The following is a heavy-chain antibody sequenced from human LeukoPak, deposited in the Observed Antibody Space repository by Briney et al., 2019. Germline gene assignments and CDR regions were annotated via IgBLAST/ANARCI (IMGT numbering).Heavy chain of an antibody. Sequence: GGSLTLSCALSGFSFGSYGFHWVRQAPGKGMEWVALIWFVGSKQYYADSVEGRFTISRDNSKKTLFLQMNSLTAEDTAVYHCARDPSSTGYYFDNWGQGTLVTVSS. CDR3: ARDPSSTGYYFDN. CDR1: GFSFGSYG. D-gene: IGHD5/OR15-5a*01. J-gene: IGHJ4*02. V-gene: IGHV3-33*01. CDR2: IWFVGSKQ.